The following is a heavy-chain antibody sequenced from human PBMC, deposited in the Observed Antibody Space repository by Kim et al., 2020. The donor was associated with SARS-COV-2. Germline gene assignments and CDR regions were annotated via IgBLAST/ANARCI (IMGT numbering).Heavy chain of an antibody. V-gene: IGHV3-7*01. D-gene: IGHD5-18*01. CDR2: MNGDRSEK. CDR3: AYLETAMVSGGH. J-gene: IGHJ4*02. CDR1: GFTFSNYW. Sequence: GGSLRLSCTASGFTFSNYWMSWVRQAPGKGLEWVAYMNGDRSEKHYADSVKGRFTISRDNAKNSLYLEINSLRADDTAVFYCAYLETAMVSGGHWGQGALVIVSS.